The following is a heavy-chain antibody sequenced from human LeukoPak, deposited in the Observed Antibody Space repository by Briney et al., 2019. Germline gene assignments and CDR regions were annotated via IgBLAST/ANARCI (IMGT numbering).Heavy chain of an antibody. CDR3: ARQTAMGRSGDY. CDR2: IDPSDSET. V-gene: IGHV5-51*01. CDR1: GSSFTSYW. D-gene: IGHD5-18*01. Sequence: GASLKISCKASGSSFTSYWIGWVRPMPRKGLEWMGIIDPSDSETRYTPSFQGQVTISVDKSLTTADLQWNSLKASDTAMYYCARQTAMGRSGDYWGQGTLVTVSS. J-gene: IGHJ4*02.